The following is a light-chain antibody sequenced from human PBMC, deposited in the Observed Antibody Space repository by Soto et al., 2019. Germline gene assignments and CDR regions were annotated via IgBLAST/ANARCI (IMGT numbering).Light chain of an antibody. CDR3: QQYGSSPLT. CDR1: QSVGSH. V-gene: IGKV3-20*01. CDR2: DAS. Sequence: EIVLTQSPATLSFSPGERATVFCRASQSVGSHLAWYQQKPGQPPRLLIYDASSRATGIPDRFSGSGSGTDFTLTISRLEPEDFAVYYCQQYGSSPLTFGGGTKVDI. J-gene: IGKJ4*01.